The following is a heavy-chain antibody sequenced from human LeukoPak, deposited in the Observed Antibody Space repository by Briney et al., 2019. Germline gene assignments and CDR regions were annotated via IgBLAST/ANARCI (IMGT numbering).Heavy chain of an antibody. CDR2: IKQDGSEK. CDR1: GFTFSLYW. CDR3: ARSSSSAFDI. D-gene: IGHD6-6*01. J-gene: IGHJ3*02. V-gene: IGHV3-7*01. Sequence: GGSLRLSCAASGFTFSLYWMHWVRQAPGKGLEWVANIKQDGSEKYYVDSVKGRFTISRDNAKNSLYLQMNSLRAEDTAVYYCARSSSSAFDIWGQGTMVTVSS.